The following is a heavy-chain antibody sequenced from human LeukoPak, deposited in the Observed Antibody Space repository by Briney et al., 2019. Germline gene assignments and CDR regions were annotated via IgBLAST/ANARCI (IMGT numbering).Heavy chain of an antibody. CDR2: IYPGDSDT. CDR3: GRHRSGGSCYPSGTDY. D-gene: IGHD2-15*01. CDR1: RYRFSSCG. J-gene: IGHJ4*02. V-gene: IGHV5-51*01. Sequence: EYLKLYCKVSRYRFSSCGKSWVRAMPVKNLEWMGIIYPGDSDTRYSPSFQGQVTISADKSISTAYLQWSSLKASDTAMYYCGRHRSGGSCYPSGTDYWGQGTLVTGSS.